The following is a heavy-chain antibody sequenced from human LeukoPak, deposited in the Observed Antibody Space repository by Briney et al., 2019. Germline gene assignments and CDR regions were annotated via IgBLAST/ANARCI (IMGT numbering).Heavy chain of an antibody. J-gene: IGHJ4*02. D-gene: IGHD2-15*01. CDR1: GGSISSYY. Sequence: KTSEPLSLTGTVSGGSISSYYWSWIRQPPGKGLEGIGYIYYSGNTASNPSLKRRVTISVDTSKNQFSQKLSSVTAADTAVYYCARTYCSGGSCHFDYWGQGTLVTVSS. CDR3: ARTYCSGGSCHFDY. CDR2: IYYSGNT. V-gene: IGHV4-59*08.